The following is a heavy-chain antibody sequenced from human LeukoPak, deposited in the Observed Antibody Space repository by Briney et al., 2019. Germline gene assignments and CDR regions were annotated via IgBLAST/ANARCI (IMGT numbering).Heavy chain of an antibody. Sequence: SEALSLTCTVSGGSISSYYWSWIRQPPGKGLEWIGYISDSGSTNYNSPLESRITISLDTSKNQFSLKLTSLTAADTAVYYCARATTTYYFDSWGQGILVTVSS. CDR3: ARATTTYYFDS. D-gene: IGHD4-11*01. J-gene: IGHJ4*02. V-gene: IGHV4-59*01. CDR2: ISDSGST. CDR1: GGSISSYY.